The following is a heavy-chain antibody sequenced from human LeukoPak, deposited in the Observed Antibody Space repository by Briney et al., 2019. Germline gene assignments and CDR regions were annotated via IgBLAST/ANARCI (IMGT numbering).Heavy chain of an antibody. V-gene: IGHV3-43*02. J-gene: IGHJ3*02. CDR2: ISGDGGST. CDR3: AKDPYYYDSSGYII. Sequence: GKSLRLSCAASGFTFDDYAMHWVRQAPGKGLEWVSLISGDGGSTYYADSVKGRFAISRDNSKNSLYLQMNSLRTEDTALYYCAKDPYYYDSSGYIIWGQGTMVTVSS. CDR1: GFTFDDYA. D-gene: IGHD3-22*01.